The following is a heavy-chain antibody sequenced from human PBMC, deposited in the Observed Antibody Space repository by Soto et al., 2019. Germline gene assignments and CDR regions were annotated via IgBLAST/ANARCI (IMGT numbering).Heavy chain of an antibody. CDR2: INAGTGNT. D-gene: IGHD2-8*02. CDR1: GYTFTNYV. V-gene: IGHV1-3*01. CDR3: ARGRASWYWDF. J-gene: IGHJ4*01. Sequence: ASVKVSGKTFGYTFTNYVIHWVRQAPGQGLEWMGWINAGTGNTKYSQKLQDRLTISRDTSAATAYLDLSRLAPEDTAVYYCARGRASWYWDFWGHVTLVTVAS.